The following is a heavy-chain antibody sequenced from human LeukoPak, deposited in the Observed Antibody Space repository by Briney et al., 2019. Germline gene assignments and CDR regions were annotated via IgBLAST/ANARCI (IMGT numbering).Heavy chain of an antibody. V-gene: IGHV1-46*01. CDR2: INPSGGST. CDR3: ARAAPSIVVVPAAISWFDP. CDR1: GYTFTGYY. D-gene: IGHD2-2*01. Sequence: ASVKVSCKASGYTFTGYYMHWVRQAPGQGLEWMGIINPSGGSTSYAQKFQGRVTMTRDTSTSTVYMELSSLRSEDTAVYYCARAAPSIVVVPAAISWFDPWGQGTLVTVSS. J-gene: IGHJ5*02.